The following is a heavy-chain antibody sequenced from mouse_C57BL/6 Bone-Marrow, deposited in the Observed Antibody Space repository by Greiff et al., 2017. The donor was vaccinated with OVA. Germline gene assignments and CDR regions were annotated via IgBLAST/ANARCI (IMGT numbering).Heavy chain of an antibody. CDR1: GYTFTDYY. CDR3: ARHYDYDEGY. CDR2: INPNNGGT. V-gene: IGHV1-26*01. Sequence: EVQLQQSGPELVKPGASVKISCKASGYTFTDYYMNWVKQSHGKSLEWIGDINPNNGGTSYNQKFKGKATLTVDKSSSTAYMELRSLTSEDSAVYYCARHYDYDEGYWGQGTTLTVSS. D-gene: IGHD2-4*01. J-gene: IGHJ2*01.